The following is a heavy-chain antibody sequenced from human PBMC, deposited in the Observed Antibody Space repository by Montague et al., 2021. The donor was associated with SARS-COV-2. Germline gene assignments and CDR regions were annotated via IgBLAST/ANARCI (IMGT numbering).Heavy chain of an antibody. CDR1: GDSVSRSY. CDR3: ARQITMVREPFDS. D-gene: IGHD3-10*01. Sequence: SETLSLTCTVAGDSVSRSYWNWIRQSPGKGLERIGNIYYYGSVNYNPSLKSRLSISLDTSKNRLSLTLTSVTAADTATYYCARQITMVREPFDSWGQGTLVLVSS. J-gene: IGHJ4*02. V-gene: IGHV4-59*08. CDR2: IYYYGSV.